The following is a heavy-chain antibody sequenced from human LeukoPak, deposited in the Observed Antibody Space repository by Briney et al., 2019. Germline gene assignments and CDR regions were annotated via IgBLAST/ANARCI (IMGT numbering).Heavy chain of an antibody. J-gene: IGHJ6*03. CDR2: ISSSGSTI. CDR1: GFTFSSYE. CDR3: AKDASGYDRTYYYYMDV. V-gene: IGHV3-48*03. D-gene: IGHD5-12*01. Sequence: PGGSLRLSCAASGFTFSSYEMNWVRQAPGKGLEWVSYISSSGSTIYYADSVKGRFTISRDNSKNSLYLQMNSLRTEDTALYYCAKDASGYDRTYYYYMDVWGKGTTVTVSS.